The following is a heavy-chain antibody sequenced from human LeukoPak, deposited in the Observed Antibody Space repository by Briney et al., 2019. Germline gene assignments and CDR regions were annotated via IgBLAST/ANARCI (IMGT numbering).Heavy chain of an antibody. CDR3: AICKPQLEPSFDY. V-gene: IGHV1-46*01. J-gene: IGHJ4*02. D-gene: IGHD1-1*01. CDR2: INLSGGGT. Sequence: INLSGGGTTYAQKFQGRVTMTRDTSTSTVYMELSSLRSEDTAVYYCAICKPQLEPSFDYWGQGTLVTVSS.